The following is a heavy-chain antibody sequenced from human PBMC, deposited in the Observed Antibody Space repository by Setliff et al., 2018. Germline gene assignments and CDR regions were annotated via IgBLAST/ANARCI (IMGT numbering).Heavy chain of an antibody. Sequence: ASVKVSCKASGYTFTSYGISWVRQAPGQGLEWMGWISAYNGNTNYAQKLQGRVTMTTDESTSTAYMELSSLTSEDTAVYYCATDHMPASGTSAFDIWGQGTVVTVSS. CDR1: GYTFTSYG. CDR2: ISAYNGNT. CDR3: ATDHMPASGTSAFDI. J-gene: IGHJ3*02. D-gene: IGHD6-13*01. V-gene: IGHV1-18*01.